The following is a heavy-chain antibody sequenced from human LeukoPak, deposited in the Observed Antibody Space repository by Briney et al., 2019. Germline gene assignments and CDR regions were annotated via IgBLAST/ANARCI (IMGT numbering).Heavy chain of an antibody. V-gene: IGHV3-21*01. D-gene: IGHD3-10*02. CDR3: ARYHVFDGYYYGMDV. CDR1: GFTFSSYS. Sequence: GGSLRLSCAASGFTFSSYSMNWVRQAPGKGLEWVSSISSNSSYIYYADSVKGRFTISRDNAKNSLYLQMNSLRAEDTAVYYCARYHVFDGYYYGMDVWGQGTTVTVSS. CDR2: ISSNSSYI. J-gene: IGHJ6*02.